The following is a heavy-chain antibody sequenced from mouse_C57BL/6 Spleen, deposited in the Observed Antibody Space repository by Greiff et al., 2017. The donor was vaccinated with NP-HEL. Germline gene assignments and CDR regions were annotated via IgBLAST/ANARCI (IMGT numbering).Heavy chain of an antibody. J-gene: IGHJ3*01. V-gene: IGHV1-64*01. CDR2: IHPNSGST. Sequence: QVQLQQPGAELVKPGASVKLSCKASGYTFTSYWMHWVKQRPGQGLEWIGMIHPNSGSTNYNEKFKSKATLTVDKSSSTAYMQLSSLTSEDSAVYYCASVYDGYYVFAYWGQVTLVTVSA. CDR1: GYTFTSYW. CDR3: ASVYDGYYVFAY. D-gene: IGHD2-3*01.